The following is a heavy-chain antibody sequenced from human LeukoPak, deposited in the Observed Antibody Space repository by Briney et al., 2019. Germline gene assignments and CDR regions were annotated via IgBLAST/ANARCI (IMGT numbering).Heavy chain of an antibody. CDR3: AKDLDCSGGSCYPTPDY. D-gene: IGHD2-15*01. CDR2: ISYDGSNK. CDR1: GFTFSSYG. Sequence: GRSLRLSCAASGFTFSSYGMHWVRQAPGKGLEWVAVISYDGSNKYYADSVKGRFTISRYNSKNTLYLQMNSLRAEDTAVYYCAKDLDCSGGSCYPTPDYWGQGTLVTVSS. J-gene: IGHJ4*02. V-gene: IGHV3-30*18.